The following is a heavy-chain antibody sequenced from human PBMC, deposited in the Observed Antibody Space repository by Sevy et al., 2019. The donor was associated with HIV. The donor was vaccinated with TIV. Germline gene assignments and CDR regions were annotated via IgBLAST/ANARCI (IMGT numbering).Heavy chain of an antibody. V-gene: IGHV3-30*02. J-gene: IGHJ6*02. CDR3: AKEGHYYYDSSGYYGMDV. Sequence: GGSLRLSCAASGFTFNTFGMHWVRQAPGKGLEWVAEIWYDGSNKYYEESVKGRFTISRDNSKNTLFLQMNSLRADDTAVYYCAKEGHYYYDSSGYYGMDVWGLGTTVTVSS. CDR2: IWYDGSNK. CDR1: GFTFNTFG. D-gene: IGHD3-22*01.